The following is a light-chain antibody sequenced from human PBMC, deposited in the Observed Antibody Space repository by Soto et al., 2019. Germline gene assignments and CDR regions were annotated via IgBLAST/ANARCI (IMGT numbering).Light chain of an antibody. CDR1: QTVRNNY. CDR3: QQYGGSPIT. V-gene: IGKV3-20*01. CDR2: GAS. Sequence: EFVLTQSPCTLSFSPGERATLSFMASQTVRNNYLAWYQQKPGQAPRLLMSGASSRASGVPVRFSGSGSGTDFTLTISRLEPEDFALYYCQQYGGSPITFGLGTKVDIK. J-gene: IGKJ1*01.